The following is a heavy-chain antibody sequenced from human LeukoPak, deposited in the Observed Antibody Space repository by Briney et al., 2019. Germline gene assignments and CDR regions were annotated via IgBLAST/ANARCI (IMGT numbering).Heavy chain of an antibody. Sequence: ASVKVSCKASGYTFTSYYMHWVRQAPGQGLEWMGIINPSGGSTSYAQKFQGRVTMTRDTSTSTVYMELSSLRSEDTAVYYCARDFMPMWELLGYFQHWGQGTLVTASS. J-gene: IGHJ1*01. CDR2: INPSGGST. D-gene: IGHD1-26*01. CDR1: GYTFTSYY. CDR3: ARDFMPMWELLGYFQH. V-gene: IGHV1-46*01.